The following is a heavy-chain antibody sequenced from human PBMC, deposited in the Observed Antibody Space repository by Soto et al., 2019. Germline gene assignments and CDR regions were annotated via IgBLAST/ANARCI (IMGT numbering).Heavy chain of an antibody. V-gene: IGHV3-23*01. CDR2: ISGNSGST. CDR1: GFTFSTYA. J-gene: IGHJ5*02. D-gene: IGHD3-10*01. Sequence: GGSLRLSCAASGFTFSTYAMGWVRQAPGKGLEWVSSISGNSGSTHYADSVKGRVTISRDRSKNTLYLQMNSLRAEDTAAYYCAKANSSWFGDRCDLWGQGTQVTVSS. CDR3: AKANSSWFGDRCDL.